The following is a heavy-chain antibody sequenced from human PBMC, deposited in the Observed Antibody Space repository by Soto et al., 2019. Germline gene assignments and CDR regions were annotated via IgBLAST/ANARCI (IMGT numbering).Heavy chain of an antibody. D-gene: IGHD1-26*01. CDR1: GFTFSSYG. Sequence: GGSLRLSCAASGFTFSSYGMHWVRQAPGKGLEWVAVIWYDGSNKYYADSVKGRFTISRDNSKNTLYLQMNSLRAEDTAVYYCARDNTGATKALDYWGQGTLVTVSS. J-gene: IGHJ4*02. V-gene: IGHV3-33*01. CDR2: IWYDGSNK. CDR3: ARDNTGATKALDY.